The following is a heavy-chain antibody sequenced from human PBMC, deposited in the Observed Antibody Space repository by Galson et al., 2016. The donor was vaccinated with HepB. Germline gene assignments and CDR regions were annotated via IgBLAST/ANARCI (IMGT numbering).Heavy chain of an antibody. CDR3: AKHPVRGYSYLNWFDP. CDR1: GFTFSSYA. Sequence: SLRLSCAASGFTFSSYAMSWVRQAPGKGLEWVSSISGSGGSTYYADSVKGRFTISRDNSKKTLSLQMNSLRVEDAAVYYCAKHPVRGYSYLNWFDPWGQGTLVTVSS. D-gene: IGHD5-18*01. CDR2: ISGSGGST. J-gene: IGHJ5*02. V-gene: IGHV3-23*01.